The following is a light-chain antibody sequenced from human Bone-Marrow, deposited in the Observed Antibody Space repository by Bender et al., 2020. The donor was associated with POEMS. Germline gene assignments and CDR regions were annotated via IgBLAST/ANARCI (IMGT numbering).Light chain of an antibody. Sequence: QSVLTQPPSASGTPGQRVTISCSGGSSNIGAHAVNWYQHLPGTAPKLLIYSSHRRPSEAPDRFSGSRSGTSASLAISGLQSEDEADYYCAVWDDSRNGWVFGGGTKLTVL. CDR1: SSNIGAHA. CDR2: SSH. V-gene: IGLV1-44*01. CDR3: AVWDDSRNGWV. J-gene: IGLJ3*02.